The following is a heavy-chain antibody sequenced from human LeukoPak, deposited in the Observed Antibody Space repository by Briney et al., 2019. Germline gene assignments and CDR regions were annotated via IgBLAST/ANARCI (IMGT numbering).Heavy chain of an antibody. Sequence: SETLSLTCTVSGGSISSSSYYWGWIRQPPGKGLEWIGSIYYSGSTYYNPSLKSRVTISVDTSKNQFSLKLSSATAADTAVYYCARGEGSAPPPQVYWGQGTLVTVSS. J-gene: IGHJ4*02. CDR1: GGSISSSSYY. CDR2: IYYSGST. CDR3: ARGEGSAPPPQVY. D-gene: IGHD3-10*01. V-gene: IGHV4-39*07.